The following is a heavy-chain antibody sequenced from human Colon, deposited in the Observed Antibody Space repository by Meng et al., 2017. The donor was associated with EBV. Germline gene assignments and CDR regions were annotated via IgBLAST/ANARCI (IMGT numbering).Heavy chain of an antibody. CDR2: IYYSGST. V-gene: IGHV4-30-4*01. CDR3: ARDRGGLGAFDY. D-gene: IGHD5-12*01. CDR1: GGSISSGDYY. Sequence: QVQRKESGPGLVKPSQTLSLTCTVSGGSISSGDYYWSWIRQPPGKGLEWIGYIYYSGSTYYNPSLKSRVTISVDTSKNQFSLKLSSVTAADTAVYYCARDRGGLGAFDYWGQGTLVTASS. J-gene: IGHJ4*02.